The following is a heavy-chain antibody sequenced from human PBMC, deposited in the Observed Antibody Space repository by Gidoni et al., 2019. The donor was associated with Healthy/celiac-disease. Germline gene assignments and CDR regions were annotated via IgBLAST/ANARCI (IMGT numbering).Heavy chain of an antibody. CDR3: ARDLRYSYGYPLSGYYLDYFDY. V-gene: IGHV3-7*01. D-gene: IGHD5-18*01. CDR1: GFTFSSYW. CDR2: IKQDGSEK. J-gene: IGHJ4*02. Sequence: EVQLVESGGGLVQPGGSLRLSCAASGFTFSSYWMSWVRQAPGKGLEWVANIKQDGSEKYYVDSVKGRFTISRDNAKNSLYLQMNSLRAEDTAVYYCARDLRYSYGYPLSGYYLDYFDYWGQGTLVTVSS.